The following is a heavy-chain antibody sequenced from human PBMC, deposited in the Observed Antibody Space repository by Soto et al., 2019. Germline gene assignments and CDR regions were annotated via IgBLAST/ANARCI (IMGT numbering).Heavy chain of an antibody. CDR2: IGGSGGT. D-gene: IGHD2-15*01. CDR1: GFTFSSYA. J-gene: IGHJ4*02. Sequence: EVRLLESGGGLVQPGGSLRLSCAASGFTFSSYAMSWVRLAPGKGLEWFSSIGGSGGTYYADSVKGRFTISRDNSKNMLYLHLNSLRAEDTAMYYCAKGQGWSYYYDSWGQGTLVTVSS. V-gene: IGHV3-23*01. CDR3: AKGQGWSYYYDS.